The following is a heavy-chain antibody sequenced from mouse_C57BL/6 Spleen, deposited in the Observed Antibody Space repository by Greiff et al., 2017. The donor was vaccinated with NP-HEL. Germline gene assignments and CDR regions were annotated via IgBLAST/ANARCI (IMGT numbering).Heavy chain of an antibody. Sequence: EVQLQQSGAELVRPGASVKLSCTASGFNIKDDYMHWVKQRPEQGLEWIGWIDPENGDTEYASKFQGKATITADTSSNTAYLQLSSLTSEDTAVYYCTRGTTVVASDYAMDYWGQGTSVTVSS. CDR2: IDPENGDT. J-gene: IGHJ4*01. V-gene: IGHV14-4*01. CDR3: TRGTTVVASDYAMDY. CDR1: GFNIKDDY. D-gene: IGHD1-1*01.